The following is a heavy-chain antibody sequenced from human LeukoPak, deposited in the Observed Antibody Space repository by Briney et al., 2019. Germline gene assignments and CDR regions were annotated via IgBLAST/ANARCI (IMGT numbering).Heavy chain of an antibody. CDR3: AGDYSSSSGFGYYYYMDV. CDR1: GGSISSYY. J-gene: IGHJ6*03. V-gene: IGHV4-4*07. CDR2: IYTSGST. D-gene: IGHD6-6*01. Sequence: PSETLSLTCTVCGGSISSYYWSWIRQPSGKGLEWIGRIYTSGSTNYNPSLKSRVTMSVDTSKNQFSLKLSSVTAADTAVYYCAGDYSSSSGFGYYYYMDVWGKGTTVTVSS.